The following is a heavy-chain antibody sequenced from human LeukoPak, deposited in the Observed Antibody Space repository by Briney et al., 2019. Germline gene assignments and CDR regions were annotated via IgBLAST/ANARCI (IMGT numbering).Heavy chain of an antibody. Sequence: ASVKVSCKASGYTFTNYGISWVRQAPGQGLEWMGIINPSGGSTSYAQKFQGRVTMTRDTSTSTVYMELSSLRSEDTAVYYCATEQQLDYWGQGTLVTVSS. D-gene: IGHD6-13*01. CDR2: INPSGGST. J-gene: IGHJ4*02. V-gene: IGHV1-46*01. CDR3: ATEQQLDY. CDR1: GYTFTNYG.